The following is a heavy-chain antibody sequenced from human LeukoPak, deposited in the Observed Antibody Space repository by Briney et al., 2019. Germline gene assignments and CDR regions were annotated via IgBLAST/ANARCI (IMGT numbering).Heavy chain of an antibody. D-gene: IGHD3-22*01. J-gene: IGHJ4*02. CDR3: AKSRYYYDSSGYLPGYDYFDY. Sequence: ASVKVSCKASGYTFTSYYMHWVRQAPGQGLEWMGIINPSGGSTSYAQKFQGRVTMTRDTPTSTVYMELSSLRSEDTAVYYCAKSRYYYDSSGYLPGYDYFDYWGQGTLVTVSS. V-gene: IGHV1-46*01. CDR2: INPSGGST. CDR1: GYTFTSYY.